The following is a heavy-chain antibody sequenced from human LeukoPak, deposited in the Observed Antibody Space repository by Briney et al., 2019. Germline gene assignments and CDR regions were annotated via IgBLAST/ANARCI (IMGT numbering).Heavy chain of an antibody. CDR1: GGSVSSYY. D-gene: IGHD6-19*01. J-gene: IGHJ3*02. CDR2: IYTSGST. Sequence: PSETLSLTCTVSGGSVSSYYWSWIRQPAGKGLEWVGRIYTSGSTNYNPSLKSRVTMSVDTSKNQFSLKLSSATAADTAVYYCARDSAGWNDAFDIWGQGTMVTVSS. V-gene: IGHV4-4*07. CDR3: ARDSAGWNDAFDI.